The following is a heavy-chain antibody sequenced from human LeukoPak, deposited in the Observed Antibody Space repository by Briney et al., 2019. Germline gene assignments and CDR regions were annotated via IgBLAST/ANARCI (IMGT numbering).Heavy chain of an antibody. V-gene: IGHV4-61*01. J-gene: IGHJ5*02. Sequence: SETLSLTCTVSGGSVSSGSYYWSWIRQPPGKGLEWIGYIYYSGSTNYNPSLKSRVTISVDTSKNQFSLKLSSLTAADTAVYYCARVVTFGVVPEGWFDPWGQGTLVTVSS. CDR2: IYYSGST. CDR3: ARVVTFGVVPEGWFDP. CDR1: GGSVSSGSYY. D-gene: IGHD3-3*01.